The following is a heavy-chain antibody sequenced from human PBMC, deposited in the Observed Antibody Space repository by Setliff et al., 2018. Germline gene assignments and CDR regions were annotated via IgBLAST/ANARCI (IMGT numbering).Heavy chain of an antibody. CDR3: ARTGTYRYFDY. J-gene: IGHJ4*02. V-gene: IGHV4-39*01. D-gene: IGHD1-26*01. CDR1: GASINSGTYY. CDR2: IHYSGTT. Sequence: KPSETLSLTCTVSGASINSGTYYWAWIRQPPGKGLEWIGRIHYSGTTYYNASLKSRVTMSVDTSKNQFSLNLSSVTAADTAVYYCARTGTYRYFDYWGQGALVTVS.